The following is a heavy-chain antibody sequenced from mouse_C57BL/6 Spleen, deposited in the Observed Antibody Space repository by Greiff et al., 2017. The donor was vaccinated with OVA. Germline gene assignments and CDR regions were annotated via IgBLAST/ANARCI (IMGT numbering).Heavy chain of an antibody. CDR1: GFTFSDYG. CDR3: ARPGDYDDWYFDV. V-gene: IGHV5-17*01. CDR2: ISSGSSTI. D-gene: IGHD2-4*01. Sequence: EVMLVESGGGLVKPGGSLKLSCAASGFTFSDYGMHWVRQAPEKGLEWVAYISSGSSTIYYADTVKGRFTISRDNAKNTLFLQMTSLRSEDTAMYYCARPGDYDDWYFDVWGTGTTVTVSS. J-gene: IGHJ1*03.